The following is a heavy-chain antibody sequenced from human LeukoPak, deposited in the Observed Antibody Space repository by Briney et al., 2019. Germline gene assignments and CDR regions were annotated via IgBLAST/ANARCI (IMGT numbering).Heavy chain of an antibody. V-gene: IGHV3-30*04. Sequence: GGSLRLSCAASGFTFSSYAMHWVRQAPGKGLEWVTIISYDGSNKYYADSVKGRFTISRDNPKNTLYLQMNSLRTEDTAVYYCARGDKQLVFNRNKGGFDPWGQGTLVTVSS. CDR2: ISYDGSNK. J-gene: IGHJ5*02. D-gene: IGHD6-13*01. CDR3: ARGDKQLVFNRNKGGFDP. CDR1: GFTFSSYA.